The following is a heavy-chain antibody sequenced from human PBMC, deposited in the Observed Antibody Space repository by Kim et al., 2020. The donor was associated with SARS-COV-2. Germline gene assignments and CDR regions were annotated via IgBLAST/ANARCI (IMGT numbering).Heavy chain of an antibody. CDR1: GGSISSGGYY. CDR2: IYYSGST. V-gene: IGHV4-31*03. CDR3: ARDPLNYYDSSGLRQRGAFDI. J-gene: IGHJ3*02. D-gene: IGHD3-22*01. Sequence: SETLSLTCTVSGGSISSGGYYWSWIRQHPGKGLEWIGYIYYSGSTYYNPSLKSRVTISVDTSKNQFSLKLSSVTAADTAVYYCARDPLNYYDSSGLRQRGAFDIWGQGTMVTVSS.